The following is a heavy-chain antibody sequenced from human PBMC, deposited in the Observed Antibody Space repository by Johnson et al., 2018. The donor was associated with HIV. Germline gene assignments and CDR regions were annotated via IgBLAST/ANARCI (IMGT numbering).Heavy chain of an antibody. D-gene: IGHD3-22*01. V-gene: IGHV3-30*04. CDR1: GFTFSSYA. CDR3: ASLQTYYYDSSGYNDAFDI. CDR2: ISYDGSNK. Sequence: QVQLVESGGGLVKPGGSLRLSCAASGFTFSSYAMHWVRQAPGKGLEWVAVISYDGSNKYYADSVKGRFTISRDNSKNTLYLQMNSLRAEDTAVYYCASLQTYYYDSSGYNDAFDIWGQGTMVTVSS. J-gene: IGHJ3*02.